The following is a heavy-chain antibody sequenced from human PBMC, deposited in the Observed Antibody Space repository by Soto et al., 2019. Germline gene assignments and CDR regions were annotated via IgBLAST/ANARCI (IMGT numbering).Heavy chain of an antibody. CDR3: ARVRYFDWPNSEPPPRQYYFDY. CDR1: GGSVTSHH. Sequence: NPSETLSLTCFVSGGSVTSHHWSWIRQFPGQGLEWIAYTSYTGNTNYNPSLQSRVTISVDTSKNQFSLKLSSVTAADTAAYYCARVRYFDWPNSEPPPRQYYFDYWGQGTLVTVSS. V-gene: IGHV4-59*02. J-gene: IGHJ4*02. D-gene: IGHD3-9*01. CDR2: TSYTGNT.